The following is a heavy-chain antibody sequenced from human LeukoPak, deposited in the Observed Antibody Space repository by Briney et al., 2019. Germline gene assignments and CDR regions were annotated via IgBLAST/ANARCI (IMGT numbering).Heavy chain of an antibody. V-gene: IGHV3-21*01. J-gene: IGHJ6*03. Sequence: ETLSLTCTVSGGSISSYYWSWIRQPPGKGLEWVSSINSSSGYIYYADSVKGRFTISRDNAKNSLYLQMNSLRAEDTAVYYCARDATMVPLYYYYYMDVWGKGTTVTVSS. D-gene: IGHD3-10*01. CDR2: INSSSGYI. CDR3: ARDATMVPLYYYYYMDV. CDR1: GGSISSYY.